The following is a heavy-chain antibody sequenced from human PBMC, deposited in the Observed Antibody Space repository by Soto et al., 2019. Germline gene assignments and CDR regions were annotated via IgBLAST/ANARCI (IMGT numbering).Heavy chain of an antibody. CDR1: GFTFSSYA. J-gene: IGHJ4*02. D-gene: IGHD6-13*01. CDR2: ISYDGSNK. CDR3: ARAGYSSSWYNFDY. V-gene: IGHV3-30-3*01. Sequence: GGSLRLSCAASGFTFSSYAMHWVRQAPGKGLEWVAVISYDGSNKYYADSVKGRFTISRDNSKNTLYLQMNSLRAEDTAVYYCARAGYSSSWYNFDYWGQGTLVTVSS.